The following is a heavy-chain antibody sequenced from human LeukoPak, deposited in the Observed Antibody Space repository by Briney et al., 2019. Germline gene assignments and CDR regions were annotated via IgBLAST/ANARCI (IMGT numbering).Heavy chain of an antibody. Sequence: GGSLRLSCAASGFTFSSYNMNWVRQAPGKGLEWVSFISSSSDYIYYADSVKGRFTISRDKAKNSLYLQMNSLRAEDTAVYYCARDSDWNDGLDYWGQGTLVTVSS. J-gene: IGHJ4*02. CDR1: GFTFSSYN. V-gene: IGHV3-21*01. CDR2: ISSSSDYI. CDR3: ARDSDWNDGLDY. D-gene: IGHD1-1*01.